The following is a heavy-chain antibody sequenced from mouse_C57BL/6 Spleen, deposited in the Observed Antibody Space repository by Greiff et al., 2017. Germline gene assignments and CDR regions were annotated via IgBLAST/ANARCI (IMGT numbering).Heavy chain of an antibody. J-gene: IGHJ1*03. CDR3: ARPPRYYRNHHWYFDV. CDR1: GFTFTDYY. V-gene: IGHV7-3*01. D-gene: IGHD2-1*01. Sequence: EVKVVESGGGLVQPGGSLSLSCAASGFTFTDYYMSWVRQPPGKALEWLGFIRNKANGYTTAYSASVKGRFTISRDHSQSIRYLQMNALRAEDSATYYCARPPRYYRNHHWYFDVWGTGTTVTVSS. CDR2: IRNKANGYTT.